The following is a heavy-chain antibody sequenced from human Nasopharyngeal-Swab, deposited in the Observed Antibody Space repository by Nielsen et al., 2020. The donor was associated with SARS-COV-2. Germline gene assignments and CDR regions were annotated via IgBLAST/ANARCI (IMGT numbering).Heavy chain of an antibody. CDR3: ATDYGGGSL. V-gene: IGHV4-34*01. J-gene: IGHJ4*02. Sequence: SETLSLTCAAYGGSFSGYYWSWIRQPPGKGLEWIGEINHSGSTNYNPSLKSRVTISVDTSKNQFSLKLRSVTAADTAVYYCATDYGGGSLWGQGTLVTVSS. CDR2: INHSGST. CDR1: GGSFSGYY. D-gene: IGHD4-17*01.